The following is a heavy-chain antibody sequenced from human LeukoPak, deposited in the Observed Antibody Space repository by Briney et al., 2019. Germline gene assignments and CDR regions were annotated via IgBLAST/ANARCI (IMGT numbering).Heavy chain of an antibody. V-gene: IGHV3-21*06. CDR3: ARESREKTSSGSRWGEQYLFYMNV. D-gene: IGHD1-26*01. J-gene: IGHJ6*03. CDR1: GFTFSSYG. CDR2: IGSSGSNV. Sequence: GGSLRLSRAASGFTFSSYGMHWVRQAPGKGLEWVSSIGSSGSNVDYGESVKGRFTISRDSARNLLFLQMDSLRVDDTAIYYCARESREKTSSGSRWGEQYLFYMNVSGKRTSVSLSS.